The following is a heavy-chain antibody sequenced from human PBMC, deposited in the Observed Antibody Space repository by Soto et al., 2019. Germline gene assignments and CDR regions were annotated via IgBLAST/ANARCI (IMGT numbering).Heavy chain of an antibody. Sequence: EVQLVESGGGLVKPGGSLRLSCAASGFTFSNAWMSWVRQAPGKGLEWVGRIKSRADGGTADHAAPVKGRFAISRDDSKNTLYLQMNSLKTEDTAVYYCATLGGNLGAFGYWCQGTLVTVSS. D-gene: IGHD3-16*01. CDR1: GFTFSNAW. J-gene: IGHJ4*02. CDR2: IKSRADGGTA. V-gene: IGHV3-15*01. CDR3: ATLGGNLGAFGY.